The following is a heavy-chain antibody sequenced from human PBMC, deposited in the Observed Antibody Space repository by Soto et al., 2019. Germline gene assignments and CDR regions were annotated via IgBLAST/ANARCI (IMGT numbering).Heavy chain of an antibody. CDR1: GFTVSSNY. CDR2: IYSGGST. Sequence: GSLRLSCAASGFTVSSNYMSWVRQAPGKGLEWVSVIYSGGSTYYADSVKGRFNISRDDFRNTLYLQMNSLRTEDTAIYYCAKLRDFVVLPAGILDYWGPGTLVTVSS. CDR3: AKLRDFVVLPAGILDY. D-gene: IGHD2-8*01. V-gene: IGHV3-53*01. J-gene: IGHJ4*02.